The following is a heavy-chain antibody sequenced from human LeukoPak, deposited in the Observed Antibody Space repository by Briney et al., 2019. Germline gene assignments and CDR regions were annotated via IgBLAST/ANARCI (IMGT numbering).Heavy chain of an antibody. V-gene: IGHV3-48*03. D-gene: IGHD3-16*01. J-gene: IGHJ4*02. Sequence: GGSLRLSCVASGFTFSSYWMTWVRQAPGKGLEWVSYISSSGSTIYYADSVKGRFTISRDNAKNSLYLQMNSLRAEDTAVYYCASKGALYFDYWGQGTLVTVSS. CDR1: GFTFSSYW. CDR2: ISSSGSTI. CDR3: ASKGALYFDY.